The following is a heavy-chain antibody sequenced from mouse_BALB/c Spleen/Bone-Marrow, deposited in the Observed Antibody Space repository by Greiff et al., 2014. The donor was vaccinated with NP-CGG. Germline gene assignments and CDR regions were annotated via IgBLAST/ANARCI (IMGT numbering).Heavy chain of an antibody. CDR3: ARMITTRGFDY. CDR2: LNPSNGHT. CDR1: GYTFTRYW. D-gene: IGHD2-4*01. V-gene: IGHV1S81*02. J-gene: IGHJ2*01. Sequence: LQQSGAELLKPGTSVKLSCKASGYTFTRYWMHWVKQRPGQGLEWIGELNPSNGHTNYNGKFKNKATVTVDKSSSTVYMQLSSLTSEDSAVYYCARMITTRGFDYWGQGTTLTVSS.